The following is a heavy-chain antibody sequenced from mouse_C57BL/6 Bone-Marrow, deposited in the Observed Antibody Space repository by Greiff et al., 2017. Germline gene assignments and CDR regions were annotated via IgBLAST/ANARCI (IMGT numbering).Heavy chain of an antibody. CDR2: ISSGGSYT. V-gene: IGHV5-6*02. J-gene: IGHJ1*03. CDR1: GFTFSSYG. D-gene: IGHD1-1*01. CDR3: ARRSRRGYFDV. Sequence: EVKLVESGGDLVKPGGSLKLSCAASGFTFSSYGMSWVRQTPDKRLEWVATISSGGSYTYYPDSVKGRFTISRDNAKHTLYLQMSSLKSEDTAMYYGARRSRRGYFDVWGTGTTVTVAS.